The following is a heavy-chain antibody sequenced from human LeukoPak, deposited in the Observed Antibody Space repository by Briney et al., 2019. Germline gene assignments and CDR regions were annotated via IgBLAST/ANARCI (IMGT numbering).Heavy chain of an antibody. Sequence: ASVKVSCKASGYTFTSYAIGWVRQAPEQGLEWMGWISGYNGHTNYAQKLQGRVTMTTDTSTSTAYMELRSLRSDDTAVYYCARGSAVTTDFDYWGQGTLVTVSS. CDR3: ARGSAVTTDFDY. CDR2: ISGYNGHT. D-gene: IGHD4-17*01. V-gene: IGHV1-18*01. CDR1: GYTFTSYA. J-gene: IGHJ4*02.